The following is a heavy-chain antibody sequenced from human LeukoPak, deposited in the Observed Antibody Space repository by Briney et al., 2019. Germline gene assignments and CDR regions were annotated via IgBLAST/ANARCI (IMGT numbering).Heavy chain of an antibody. CDR2: ISGSGGST. Sequence: PGGSLRLSCAASGFTFSSYAMSWVRQAPGKGLEWVSAISGSGGSTYYADSVKGRFTISRDNSKNTLYLQMNSLRAEDTAVYYCAKTRSGIRGLPTYDAFDIWGQGTIVTVSS. CDR1: GFTFSSYA. V-gene: IGHV3-23*01. CDR3: AKTRSGIRGLPTYDAFDI. D-gene: IGHD5-18*01. J-gene: IGHJ3*02.